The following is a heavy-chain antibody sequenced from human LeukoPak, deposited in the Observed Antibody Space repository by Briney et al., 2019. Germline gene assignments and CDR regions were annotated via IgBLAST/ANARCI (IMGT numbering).Heavy chain of an antibody. J-gene: IGHJ3*02. CDR3: ARVTVVVTASHAFDI. CDR2: INPNSGGT. Sequence: GASVKVSCKASGYTCTGYYMHWVRQAPGQGLGWMGWINPNSGGTNYAQKFQGRVTMTRGTSISTAYMELSRLRSDDTAVYYCARVTVVVTASHAFDIWGQGTMVTVSS. D-gene: IGHD2-21*02. CDR1: GYTCTGYY. V-gene: IGHV1-2*02.